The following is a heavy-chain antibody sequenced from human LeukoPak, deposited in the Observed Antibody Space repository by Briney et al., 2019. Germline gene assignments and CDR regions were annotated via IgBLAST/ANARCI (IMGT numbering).Heavy chain of an antibody. Sequence: KPSETLSLTCAVYGGSFSGYYWSWIRQPPGKGLEWIGEINHSGSTNYNPSLKSRVTISVDTSKKQFSLKLSSVTAADTAVYYCARRRNLRGSAFDIWGQGTMVTVSS. CDR2: INHSGST. D-gene: IGHD2-15*01. CDR3: ARRRNLRGSAFDI. J-gene: IGHJ3*02. CDR1: GGSFSGYY. V-gene: IGHV4-34*01.